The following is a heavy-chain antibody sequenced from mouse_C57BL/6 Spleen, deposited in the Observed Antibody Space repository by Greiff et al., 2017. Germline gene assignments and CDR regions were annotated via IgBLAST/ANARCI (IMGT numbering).Heavy chain of an antibody. D-gene: IGHD2-4*01. CDR1: GFSLTSYG. J-gene: IGHJ1*03. Sequence: VQLKESGPGLVAPSQSLSIPCTVSGFSLTSYGVDWVRQPPGKGLEWLGVIWGGGSTNYNSALMSRLSISKDNSTSQDFLKMNRLQTEDTAMYYCAKHGNRGDYGGYCDVWGTGTTGTVSS. CDR2: IWGGGST. V-gene: IGHV2-9*01. CDR3: AKHGNRGDYGGYCDV.